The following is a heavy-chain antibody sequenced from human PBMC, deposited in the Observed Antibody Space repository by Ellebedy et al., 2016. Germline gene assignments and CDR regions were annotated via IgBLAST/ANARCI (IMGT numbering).Heavy chain of an antibody. J-gene: IGHJ4*02. CDR1: GGSFSGYY. V-gene: IGHV4-34*01. D-gene: IGHD1-20*01. CDR2: STHSGST. CDR3: ARGAITGTTFDY. Sequence: GSLRLXXAVYGGSFSGYYWSWIRQPPGKGLEYIGESTHSGSTNYTPSLKSRVTISVDTSKNQFSLKLSSVTAADTAVYYCARGAITGTTFDYWGQGTPVTVSS.